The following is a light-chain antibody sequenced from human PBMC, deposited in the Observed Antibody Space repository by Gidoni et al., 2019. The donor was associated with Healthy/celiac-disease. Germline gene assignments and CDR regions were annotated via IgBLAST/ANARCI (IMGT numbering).Light chain of an antibody. CDR2: EVS. V-gene: IGLV2-8*01. CDR3: SSYAGSNNFDVV. Sequence: QSALTQPPSASGSPGQSVTISCTGTSSDVVGYNYFSWYQQHPGKAPKLMIYEVSKRPSGVPDRFSGSKSGNTASLTVSGLQAEDEADYYCSSYAGSNNFDVVFGGGTKLTVL. J-gene: IGLJ2*01. CDR1: SSDVVGYNY.